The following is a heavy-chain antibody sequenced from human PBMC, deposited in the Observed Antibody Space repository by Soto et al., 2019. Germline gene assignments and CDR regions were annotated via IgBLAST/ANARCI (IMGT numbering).Heavy chain of an antibody. CDR1: GGSISSGGHY. V-gene: IGHV4-31*03. Sequence: SETLSLTCTVSGGSISSGGHYWSWIRQHPGGGLEWIGYIHYSGSTNYNSSLKSRLTISVDTFKNQLSLKLTSVTDADTAVYYCARTGGGFSSGWFQFNWFDPWGQGALVTVSS. CDR3: ARTGGGFSSGWFQFNWFDP. D-gene: IGHD6-19*01. J-gene: IGHJ5*02. CDR2: IHYSGST.